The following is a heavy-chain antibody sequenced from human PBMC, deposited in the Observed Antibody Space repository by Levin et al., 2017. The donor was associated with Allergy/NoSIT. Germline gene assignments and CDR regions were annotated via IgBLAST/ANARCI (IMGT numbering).Heavy chain of an antibody. D-gene: IGHD5-24*01. Sequence: PGGSLRLSCAASGFTFSSYSMNWVRQAPGKGLEWVSSISSSSSYIYYADSVKGRFTISRDNAKNSLYLQMNSLRAEDTAVYYCASNVEMATIIDGLDPWGQGTLVTVSS. CDR2: ISSSSSYI. V-gene: IGHV3-21*01. CDR1: GFTFSSYS. CDR3: ASNVEMATIIDGLDP. J-gene: IGHJ5*02.